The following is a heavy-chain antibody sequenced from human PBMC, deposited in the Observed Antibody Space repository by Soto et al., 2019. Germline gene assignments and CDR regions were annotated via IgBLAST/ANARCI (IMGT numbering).Heavy chain of an antibody. Sequence: EVQLLESGGGLVQPGGSLRLSCTASGFTFSSYAMSWVRQAPGKGLERVSAISGSSGSTYHADSVKGRFTISRDNSKTTLFLQMNSLRADDTAIYYCAKGSGFSWRQHFDYWGRGTLVTVSS. CDR2: ISGSSGST. D-gene: IGHD3-3*01. V-gene: IGHV3-23*01. J-gene: IGHJ4*02. CDR3: AKGSGFSWRQHFDY. CDR1: GFTFSSYA.